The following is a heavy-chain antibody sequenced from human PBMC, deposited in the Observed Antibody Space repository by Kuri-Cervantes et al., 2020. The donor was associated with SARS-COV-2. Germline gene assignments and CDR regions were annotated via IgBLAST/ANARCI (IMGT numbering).Heavy chain of an antibody. J-gene: IGHJ4*02. CDR1: GGSFSGYY. D-gene: IGHD4-11*01. Sequence: SETLSLTCAVYGGSFSGYYWSWIRQPPGKGLEWIGEINHSGSTYYNPSLKSRVSISVDTSKNQFSLKLSSVTAADTAVYYCARLGGSVTTDEIDYWGQGTLVTVSS. CDR3: ARLGGSVTTDEIDY. V-gene: IGHV4-34*01. CDR2: INHSGST.